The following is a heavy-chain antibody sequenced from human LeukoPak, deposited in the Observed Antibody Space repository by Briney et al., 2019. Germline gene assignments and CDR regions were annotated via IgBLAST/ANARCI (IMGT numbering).Heavy chain of an antibody. J-gene: IGHJ3*02. CDR1: GGSISSYY. Sequence: PSETLSLTCTVSGGSISSYYWSWIRQPPGQGLEWIGYIFTSGSTNYNPSLKSRVTMSVDTSKNQFSLKLTSVTAADTALYYCTRHRKYDTDAFDIWGQGKMVTVSS. V-gene: IGHV4-59*01. D-gene: IGHD3-22*01. CDR2: IFTSGST. CDR3: TRHRKYDTDAFDI.